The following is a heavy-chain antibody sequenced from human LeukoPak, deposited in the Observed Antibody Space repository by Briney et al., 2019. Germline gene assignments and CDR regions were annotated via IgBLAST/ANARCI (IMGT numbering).Heavy chain of an antibody. CDR2: IYYNGST. J-gene: IGHJ4*02. V-gene: IGHV4-59*01. CDR3: ARGGYSSGWYVFDY. CDR1: GGSISSSY. D-gene: IGHD6-19*01. Sequence: PSETLSLTCTVSGGSISSSYWSWIRQPPGKGLEWIGYIYYNGSTNYNPSLKSRVTISVDTSKNQFSLKLTSVTAADTAVYYCARGGYSSGWYVFDYWGQGTLVTVSS.